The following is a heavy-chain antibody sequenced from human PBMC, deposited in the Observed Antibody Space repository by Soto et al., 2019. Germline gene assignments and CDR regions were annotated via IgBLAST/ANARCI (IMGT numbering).Heavy chain of an antibody. CDR3: ARQRTTVVTQAYFDH. Sequence: PSETLSLTFGVYGGSFSGSYWSWISQPAGKGLEWIGEINHSGSTNYNPPLMSRVTISVDTSKNQFSLKLSSVTATDTAVYYCARQRTTVVTQAYFDHWGQGALVS. CDR2: INHSGST. CDR1: GGSFSGSY. J-gene: IGHJ4*02. D-gene: IGHD2-21*02. V-gene: IGHV4-34*01.